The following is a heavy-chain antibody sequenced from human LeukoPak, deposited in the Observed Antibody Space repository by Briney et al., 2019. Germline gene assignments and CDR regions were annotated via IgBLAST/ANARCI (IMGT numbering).Heavy chain of an antibody. J-gene: IGHJ4*02. CDR2: ISSNGGST. Sequence: PGGSLRLSCAASGFTFSSYAMHWVRQAPGKALEYVSAISSNGGSTYYANSVKGRFTISRDNSKNTLYLQMGSLRAEDMAVYYCARDLYGSGSYWGQGTLVTVSS. CDR1: GFTFSSYA. V-gene: IGHV3-64*01. CDR3: ARDLYGSGSY. D-gene: IGHD3-10*01.